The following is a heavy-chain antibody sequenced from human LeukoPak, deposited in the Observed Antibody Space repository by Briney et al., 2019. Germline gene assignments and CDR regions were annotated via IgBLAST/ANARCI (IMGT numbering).Heavy chain of an antibody. D-gene: IGHD1-26*01. CDR1: GFTVSSNY. Sequence: GGSLRLSCAASGFTVSSNYMTWVRQAPGKGLEWVSVIYSGDSTYYADSVKGRFTISRDNAKNTLYLQMNSLRAEDTAVYYCARDYGSLGDYWGQGILVTVSS. J-gene: IGHJ4*02. CDR2: IYSGDST. V-gene: IGHV3-53*01. CDR3: ARDYGSLGDY.